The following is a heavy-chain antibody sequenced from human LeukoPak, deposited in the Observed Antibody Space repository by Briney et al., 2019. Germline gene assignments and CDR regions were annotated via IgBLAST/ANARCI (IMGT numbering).Heavy chain of an antibody. CDR2: IKKDGSAK. V-gene: IGHV3-7*01. D-gene: IGHD1-26*01. CDR3: VPHLSSGGYSVFHN. CDR1: GFTFNGYW. J-gene: IGHJ4*02. Sequence: GGSLRLSCAASGFTFNGYWMSWVRQAPGQGLEWVANIKKDGSAKYYVDSVKGRFIISRDNTKNSLYLQMNSLRIEDTAVYYCVPHLSSGGYSVFHNWGQGTGVTVSS.